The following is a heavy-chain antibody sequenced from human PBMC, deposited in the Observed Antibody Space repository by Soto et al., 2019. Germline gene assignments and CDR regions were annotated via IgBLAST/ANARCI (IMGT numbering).Heavy chain of an antibody. CDR3: ANSPRGAPATD. Sequence: QVQLVQSGGEVKKPGASVTVSCKASGYTFINYHITWVRQAPGQGLEWMAWINTYNGMTDYAQNFQGRVTMTRDTTTPTASMELSNLASDDTAAYFCANSPRGAPATDRGQRTLVTVSS. V-gene: IGHV1-18*01. D-gene: IGHD6-25*01. J-gene: IGHJ4*02. CDR2: INTYNGMT. CDR1: GYTFINYH.